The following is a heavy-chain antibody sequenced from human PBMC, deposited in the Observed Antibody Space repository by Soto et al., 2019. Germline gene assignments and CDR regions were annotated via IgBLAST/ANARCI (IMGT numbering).Heavy chain of an antibody. CDR1: DGSMNSDSSY. V-gene: IGHV4-39*01. CDR3: ARLGGYVSVGYYYLWDS. J-gene: IGHJ4*02. Sequence: QLQLQESGPGLVKPSETLSLTCRVSDGSMNSDSSYWGWIRQPPGKGLEWIGVINHSGSTYHNLSLKGRVTMPVDASRNQFSLKLTSMTAADTAVYYCARLGGYVSVGYYYLWDSWGQGTLVTVS. CDR2: INHSGST. D-gene: IGHD3-22*01.